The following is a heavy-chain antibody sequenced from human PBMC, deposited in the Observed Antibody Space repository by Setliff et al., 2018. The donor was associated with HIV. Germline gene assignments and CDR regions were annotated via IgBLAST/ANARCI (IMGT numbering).Heavy chain of an antibody. D-gene: IGHD1-1*01. J-gene: IGHJ3*02. CDR2: INWNSGTI. Sequence: GGSLRLSCAASGFTFDDYAMHWGRQAPGKGLEWFSGINWNSGTIAYADFVKGRFTISRDNTKNFVFLEMTNLRPEDTALYFCAKDYGDGHNWGAFDISGQGTMVTVSS. CDR1: GFTFDDYA. CDR3: AKDYGDGHNWGAFDI. V-gene: IGHV3-9*01.